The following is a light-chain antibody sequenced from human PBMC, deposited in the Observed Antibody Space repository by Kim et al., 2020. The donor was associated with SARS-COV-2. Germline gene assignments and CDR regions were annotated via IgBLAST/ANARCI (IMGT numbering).Light chain of an antibody. CDR3: QQYYSWPLT. J-gene: IGKJ4*01. CDR1: QSVSSY. CDR2: GAS. Sequence: VSPGERAPRSCRASQSVSSYLAWYQQKPGQTPRLLIYGASTRATGVPARFSGSGSGTEFTLTISSLQSEDLAVYHCQQYYSWPLTFGGGTKVDIK. V-gene: IGKV3-15*01.